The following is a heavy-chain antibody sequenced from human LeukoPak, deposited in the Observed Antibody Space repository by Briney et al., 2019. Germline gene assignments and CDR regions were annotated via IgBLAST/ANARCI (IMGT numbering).Heavy chain of an antibody. D-gene: IGHD5-18*01. V-gene: IGHV4-59*01. CDR2: IYYSGST. J-gene: IGHJ4*02. CDR3: ASVPAIGSPYDY. Sequence: PSETLSLTCTVSGGSISSYYWSWIRQPPGKGLEWIGYIYYSGSTNYNPSLKSRVTISVDTSKNQFSLKLSSVTAADTAVYYCASVPAIGSPYDYWGQGTLVTVSS. CDR1: GGSISSYY.